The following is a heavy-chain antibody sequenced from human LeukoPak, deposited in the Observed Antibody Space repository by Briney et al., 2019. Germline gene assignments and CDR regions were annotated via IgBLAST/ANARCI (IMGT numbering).Heavy chain of an antibody. V-gene: IGHV3-7*03. Sequence: GGSLRLSCAASGFTFSSYWMSWVRQAPGKGLEWVANIKLDGSEKNYVDSVKGRFTISRDNTKNSLYLQMNSLRAEDTAVFYCARDQYDTWSRRGNSDSWGQGTLVIVSS. CDR1: GFTFSSYW. CDR3: ARDQYDTWSRRGNSDS. J-gene: IGHJ4*02. CDR2: IKLDGSEK. D-gene: IGHD3-3*01.